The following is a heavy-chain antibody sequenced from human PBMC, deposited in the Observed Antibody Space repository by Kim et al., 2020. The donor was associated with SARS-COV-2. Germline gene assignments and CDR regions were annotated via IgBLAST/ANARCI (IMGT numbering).Heavy chain of an antibody. CDR1: GVSITSATW. CDR3: SGSSGWYRLDY. V-gene: IGHV4-4*02. CDR2: MFHSGTT. D-gene: IGHD6-19*01. Sequence: SETLSLTCAVSGVSITSATWWTCVRQPPGKGLEWIGEMFHSGTTNYNPSLKSRVTISVDKSKNHFSLNLNSVTAADTAVYYCSGSSGWYRLDYWGQGTL. J-gene: IGHJ4*02.